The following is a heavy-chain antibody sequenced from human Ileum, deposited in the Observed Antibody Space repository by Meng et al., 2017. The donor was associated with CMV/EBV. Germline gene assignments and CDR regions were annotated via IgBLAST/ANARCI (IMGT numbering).Heavy chain of an antibody. D-gene: IGHD3-3*01. CDR2: INHSGST. V-gene: IGHV4-34*01. CDR1: GGAFSGYS. CDR3: ARRGLQFVEWFPFDP. J-gene: IGHJ5*02. Sequence: DGGAFSGYSWSWIRQPPGKGLEWIGEINHSGSTNYNPSLKTRVAISVDTSKNQFSLKLISVTAADTAVYYCARRGLQFVEWFPFDPWAQGTLVTVSS.